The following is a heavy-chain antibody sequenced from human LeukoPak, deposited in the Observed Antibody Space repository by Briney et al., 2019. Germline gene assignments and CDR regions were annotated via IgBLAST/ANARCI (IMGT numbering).Heavy chain of an antibody. CDR2: IYPRDGST. CDR1: GYTFTGYY. J-gene: IGHJ4*02. CDR3: ARDQEGFDY. Sequence: ASIKVSCKASGYTFTGYYIHWVRQAPGQGLEWMGMIYPRDGSTSYAQKFQGRVTVTRDTSTSTVHMELSGLRSEDTAVYYCARDQEGFDYWGQGTLVTVSS. V-gene: IGHV1-46*01.